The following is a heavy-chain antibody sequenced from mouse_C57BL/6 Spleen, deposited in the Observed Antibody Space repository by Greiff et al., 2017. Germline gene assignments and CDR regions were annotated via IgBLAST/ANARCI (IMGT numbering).Heavy chain of an antibody. Sequence: QVQLQQPGAELVRPGTSVTLSCTASGYTFTSYWLPWVQQRPGQGLEWIGVIDPSDSYTNYNQKFKGKATLTVYTSSNTPYMLLSRMTYEDSAVYYCASGYYGSRLYWGQGTTLTVSS. D-gene: IGHD1-1*01. J-gene: IGHJ2*01. CDR2: IDPSDSYT. CDR3: ASGYYGSRLY. V-gene: IGHV1-59*01. CDR1: GYTFTSYW.